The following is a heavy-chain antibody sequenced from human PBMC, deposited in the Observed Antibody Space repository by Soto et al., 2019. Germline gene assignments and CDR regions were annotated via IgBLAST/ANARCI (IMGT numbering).Heavy chain of an antibody. CDR1: GGSFSGYY. Sequence: SETLSLTCAVYGGSFSGYYWSWIRQPPGKGLEWIGEINHSGSTNYNPSLKSRVTISVDTSKNQFSLKLSSVTAADTAVYYCARRARIAAAGKGYFDYWGQGTLVTVSS. J-gene: IGHJ4*02. CDR3: ARRARIAAAGKGYFDY. CDR2: INHSGST. V-gene: IGHV4-34*01. D-gene: IGHD6-13*01.